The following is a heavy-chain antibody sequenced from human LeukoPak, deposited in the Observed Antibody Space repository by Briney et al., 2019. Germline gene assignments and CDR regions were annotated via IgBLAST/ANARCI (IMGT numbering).Heavy chain of an antibody. Sequence: GRTLRLSCAASGFTFSSYGMHWVRQAPGKGLEWVAVISYDGSNKYYADSVKGRFTISRDNSKNTLYLQMNSLRAEDTAVYYCARGSEAVAGTTGFDYWGQGTLVTVSS. V-gene: IGHV3-30*03. CDR1: GFTFSSYG. J-gene: IGHJ4*02. CDR2: ISYDGSNK. D-gene: IGHD6-19*01. CDR3: ARGSEAVAGTTGFDY.